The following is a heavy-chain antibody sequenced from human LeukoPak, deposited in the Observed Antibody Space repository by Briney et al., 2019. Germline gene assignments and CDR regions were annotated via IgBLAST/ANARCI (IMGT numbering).Heavy chain of an antibody. CDR1: GFTFSSYG. D-gene: IGHD2-2*01. CDR2: ISYDGNNK. V-gene: IGHV3-30*03. Sequence: GGSLRLSCAASGFTFSSYGMHWVRQAPDKGLEWVAVISYDGNNKYYADSVKGRFTISRDNSKNTLYLQMNSLRAEDTAVYYCARDGGVGYCSSTSCYAEDYWGQGTLVTVSS. J-gene: IGHJ4*02. CDR3: ARDGGVGYCSSTSCYAEDY.